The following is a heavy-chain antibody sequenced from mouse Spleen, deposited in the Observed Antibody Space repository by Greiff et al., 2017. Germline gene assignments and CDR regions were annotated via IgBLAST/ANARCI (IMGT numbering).Heavy chain of an antibody. Sequence: EVMLVESGGDLVKPGGSLKLSCAASGFTFSSYGMSWVRQTPDKRLEWVATISSGGSYTYYPDSVKGRSTISRDNAKNTLYLQMSSLKSEDTAMYYCARREGENAMDYWGQGTSVTVSS. CDR3: ARREGENAMDY. CDR1: GFTFSSYG. J-gene: IGHJ4*01. V-gene: IGHV5-6*02. CDR2: ISSGGSYT.